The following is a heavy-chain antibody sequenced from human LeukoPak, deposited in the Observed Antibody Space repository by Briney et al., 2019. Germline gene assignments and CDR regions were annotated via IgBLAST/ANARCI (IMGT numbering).Heavy chain of an antibody. V-gene: IGHV3-66*04. Sequence: RSGGSLRLSCAASGFTFSSDAMSWVRQAPGKGLEWVSVIYSGGSTYYADSVKGRFTISRDNSKNTLYLQMNSLRAEDTAVYYCASHGSSGRNGLDYWGQGTLVTVSS. J-gene: IGHJ4*02. CDR2: IYSGGST. D-gene: IGHD3-22*01. CDR1: GFTFSSDA. CDR3: ASHGSSGRNGLDY.